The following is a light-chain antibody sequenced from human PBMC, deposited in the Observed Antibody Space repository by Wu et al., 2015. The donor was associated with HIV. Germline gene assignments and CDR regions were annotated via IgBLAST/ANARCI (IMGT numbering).Light chain of an antibody. Sequence: DIQMTQSPSSLSASVGDRVTITCRASQSISSFLHWYQQKPGAAPKLLIYASSRLQGGVPSRFSGSGSGTEFTLTISSLQPEDFATYYCQQTYNTPKTFGQGTKVEIK. CDR2: ASS. V-gene: IGKV1-39*01. CDR3: QQTYNTPKT. J-gene: IGKJ1*01. CDR1: QSISSF.